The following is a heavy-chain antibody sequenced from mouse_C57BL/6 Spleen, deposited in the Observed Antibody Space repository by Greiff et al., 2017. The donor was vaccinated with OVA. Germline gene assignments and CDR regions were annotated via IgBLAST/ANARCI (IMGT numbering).Heavy chain of an antibody. Sequence: QVHVKQSGAELVRPGASVTLSCKASGYTFTDYEMHWVKQTPVHGLEWIGAIDPETGGTAYNQKFKGKAILTADKSSSTAYMELRGLTSEDSSVYYCTRWTGKNYWGQGTTLTVSS. CDR2: IDPETGGT. CDR1: GYTFTDYE. V-gene: IGHV1-15*01. J-gene: IGHJ2*01. CDR3: TRWTGKNY. D-gene: IGHD3-3*01.